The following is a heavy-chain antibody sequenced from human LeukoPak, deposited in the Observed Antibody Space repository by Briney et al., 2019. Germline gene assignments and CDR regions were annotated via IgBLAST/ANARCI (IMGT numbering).Heavy chain of an antibody. Sequence: ASVKVSCKASGGTFSSYAISWVRQAPGQGLEWMGGIIPIFGTANYAQKFQGRVTITADKSTSTAYMELSSLRSEDTAVYYRARDVLGYCSGGSCYSDYWGQGTLVTVSS. J-gene: IGHJ4*02. CDR2: IIPIFGTA. CDR1: GGTFSSYA. V-gene: IGHV1-69*06. D-gene: IGHD2-15*01. CDR3: ARDVLGYCSGGSCYSDY.